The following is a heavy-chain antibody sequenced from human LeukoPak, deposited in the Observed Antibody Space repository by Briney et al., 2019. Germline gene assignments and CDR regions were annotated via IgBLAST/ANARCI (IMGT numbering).Heavy chain of an antibody. V-gene: IGHV4-59*08. Sequence: SETLSLTCTVSGGSITSYYWSWIRQPPGKGLEWIGYIYYSGSTDYNPSLKGRVTISVATSKAQFSLKLTSVTAADTAVYYCARLDSSGYYYFDYWGQGTLVTVSS. CDR2: IYYSGST. J-gene: IGHJ4*02. CDR1: GGSITSYY. D-gene: IGHD6-19*01. CDR3: ARLDSSGYYYFDY.